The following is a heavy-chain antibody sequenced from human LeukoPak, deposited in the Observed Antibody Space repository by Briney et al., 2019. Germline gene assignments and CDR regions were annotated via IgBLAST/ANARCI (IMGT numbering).Heavy chain of an antibody. Sequence: PSETLSLTCTVSGGSISSYYWSWIRQPPGKGLEWIGYIYYSGSTNYNPSLKSRVTISVDTSKNQFSLKLSSVTAAGTAVYYCARQGGGFWYFDLWGRGTPVTVSS. D-gene: IGHD6-25*01. V-gene: IGHV4-59*08. CDR2: IYYSGST. CDR3: ARQGGGFWYFDL. CDR1: GGSISSYY. J-gene: IGHJ2*01.